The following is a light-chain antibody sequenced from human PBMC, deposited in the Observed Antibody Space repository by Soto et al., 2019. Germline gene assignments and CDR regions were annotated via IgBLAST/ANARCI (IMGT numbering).Light chain of an antibody. V-gene: IGLV2-14*01. J-gene: IGLJ1*01. CDR1: ISYFGAYNY. CDR2: EVT. Sequence: QSALTQHASVSRSPGQSIIIACTATISYFGAYNYVSWYQQHPDKAPKVMIYEVTNRPSGVSNRFSGSKSGNTASLTISGLQAEDEADYYCSSYTRSDIFVFGTGTKVTVL. CDR3: SSYTRSDIFV.